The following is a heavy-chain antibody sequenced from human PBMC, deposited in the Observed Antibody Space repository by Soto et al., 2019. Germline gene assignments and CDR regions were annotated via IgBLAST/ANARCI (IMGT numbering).Heavy chain of an antibody. CDR1: GGTFSSYA. J-gene: IGHJ5*02. D-gene: IGHD3-22*01. V-gene: IGHV1-69*12. Sequence: QVQLVQSGAEVKKPGSSVKVSCKASGGTFSSYAISWVRQAPGQGLEWMGGLIPIFGTANYAQKFQGRVTITADESTTTAYMELSSLRSEDTAVYYWARPTRFYYDSSGQSAWFDPWGQGTLVTVSS. CDR2: LIPIFGTA. CDR3: ARPTRFYYDSSGQSAWFDP.